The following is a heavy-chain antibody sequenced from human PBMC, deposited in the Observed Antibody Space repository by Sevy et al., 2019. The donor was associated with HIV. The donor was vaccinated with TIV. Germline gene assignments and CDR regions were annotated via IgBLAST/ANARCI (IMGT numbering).Heavy chain of an antibody. CDR3: AKDLGIAVAQFYYYYGMDV. CDR1: GFTFSSYG. D-gene: IGHD6-19*01. J-gene: IGHJ6*02. CDR2: IRYDGSNK. Sequence: GGSLRLSCAASGFTFSSYGMHWVRQAPGKGLEWVAFIRYDGSNKYYADTVKGRSTISRDNSKNTLYLQMNCLRAKATVLHYCAKDLGIAVAQFYYYYGMDVWGQGTTVTVSS. V-gene: IGHV3-30*02.